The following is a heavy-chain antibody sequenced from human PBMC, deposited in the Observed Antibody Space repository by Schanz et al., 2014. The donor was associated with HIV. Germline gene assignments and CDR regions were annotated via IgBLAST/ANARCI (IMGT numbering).Heavy chain of an antibody. CDR2: FYDSGST. Sequence: QLQLQESGPRLVRPSETLSLTCSVSGVSIDNKNYYWGWIRQPPGKGLEWIGYFYDSGSTNYNPSLKSRVTISGDTSKNQFYLKLRSVTATDTAVYYCARVIGGSGSYWPFDYWGQGALVTVSS. CDR1: GVSIDNKNYY. J-gene: IGHJ4*02. CDR3: ARVIGGSGSYWPFDY. V-gene: IGHV4-61*05. D-gene: IGHD3-10*01.